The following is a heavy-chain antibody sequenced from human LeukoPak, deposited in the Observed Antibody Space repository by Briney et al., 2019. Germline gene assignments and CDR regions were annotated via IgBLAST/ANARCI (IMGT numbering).Heavy chain of an antibody. CDR3: ARDDYVWGSYRPGYYFDY. CDR2: INHSGST. D-gene: IGHD3-16*02. Sequence: KPSETLSLTCAVYGGSFSGYYWSWIRQPPGKGLEWIGEINHSGSTNYNPSLKSRVTISVDTSKNQFSLKLSSVTAADTAVYYCARDDYVWGSYRPGYYFDYWGQGTLVTVSS. CDR1: GGSFSGYY. J-gene: IGHJ4*02. V-gene: IGHV4-34*01.